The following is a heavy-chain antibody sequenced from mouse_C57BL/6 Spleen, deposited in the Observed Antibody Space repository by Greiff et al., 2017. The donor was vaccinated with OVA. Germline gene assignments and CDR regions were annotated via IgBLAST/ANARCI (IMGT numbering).Heavy chain of an antibody. CDR3: ARGTTVVARAMDY. CDR1: GYTFTSYW. D-gene: IGHD1-1*01. Sequence: QVQLQQSGAELVKPGASVKMSCKASGYTFTSYWITWVKQRPGQGLEWIGDIYPGSGSTNYNEKFKSKATLTVDTSSSTAYMQLSSLTSEDSAVYYCARGTTVVARAMDYWGQGTSVTVSS. J-gene: IGHJ4*01. V-gene: IGHV1-55*01. CDR2: IYPGSGST.